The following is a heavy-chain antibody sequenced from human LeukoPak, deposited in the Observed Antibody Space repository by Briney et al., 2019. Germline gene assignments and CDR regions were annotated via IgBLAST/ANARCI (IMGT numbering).Heavy chain of an antibody. Sequence: GASVKVSCKASGGTFSSYAISWVRQAPGQGLEWMGRIIPILGIANYAQKFQGRVTITADKSTSTAYMELSSLRSEDTAVYYCARENYDSSGYSLGFDYWGQGTLVTVCS. CDR1: GGTFSSYA. D-gene: IGHD3-22*01. J-gene: IGHJ4*02. CDR2: IIPILGIA. V-gene: IGHV1-69*04. CDR3: ARENYDSSGYSLGFDY.